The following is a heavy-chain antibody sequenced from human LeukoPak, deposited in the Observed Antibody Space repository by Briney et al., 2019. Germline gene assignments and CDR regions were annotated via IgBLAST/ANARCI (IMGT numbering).Heavy chain of an antibody. V-gene: IGHV3-30*18. D-gene: IGHD2-2*01. J-gene: IGHJ6*02. CDR1: GFTYSSYG. Sequence: GGSLRLSSAASGFTYSSYGMHWVRQAPGKGLEWVAVISYDGSNKYYADSVKGRFTISRDNSKNTLYLQMNSLRAEDTAVYYCAKDEGYCSSTSCYEGYYYYYGMDVWGQGTTVTVSS. CDR3: AKDEGYCSSTSCYEGYYYYYGMDV. CDR2: ISYDGSNK.